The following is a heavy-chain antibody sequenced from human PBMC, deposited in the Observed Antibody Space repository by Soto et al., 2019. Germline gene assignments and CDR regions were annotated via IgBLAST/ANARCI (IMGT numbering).Heavy chain of an antibody. CDR3: TNLPCADYGGIFAS. J-gene: IGHJ5*01. D-gene: IGHD4-17*01. CDR1: GGSISSYY. V-gene: IGHV4-59*01. CDR2: IYYTGTT. Sequence: SETLSLTCTVSGGSISSYYWSWIRQPPGKGLEWIGYIYYTGTTNYNPSLKSRVTISVDTSKNQISLKMSSVTTADTAVYYCTNLPCADYGGIFASRGQRTLVTVSS.